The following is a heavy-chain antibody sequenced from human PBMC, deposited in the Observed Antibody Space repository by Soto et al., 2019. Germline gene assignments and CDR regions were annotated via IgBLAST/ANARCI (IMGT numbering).Heavy chain of an antibody. J-gene: IGHJ6*02. D-gene: IGHD1-26*01. Sequence: EVQLVESGGGLVKPGGSLRLSCAASGFTFSNAWMNWVRQAPGKGLEWVGRIKSKTDGGTTDYAAPVKGRFTISRDDSKTTLYLLMNSLKTEDTAVYYCTTDQWVDMSYYYYGMDVWGQVTTVTVSS. CDR3: TTDQWVDMSYYYYGMDV. V-gene: IGHV3-15*07. CDR2: IKSKTDGGTT. CDR1: GFTFSNAW.